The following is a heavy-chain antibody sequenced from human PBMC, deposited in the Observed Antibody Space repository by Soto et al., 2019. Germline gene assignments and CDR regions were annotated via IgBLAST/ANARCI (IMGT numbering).Heavy chain of an antibody. J-gene: IGHJ6*02. D-gene: IGHD3-10*01. CDR3: AKDLGSGKPYYYYAMDV. CDR1: GFTFSSYE. CDR2: ISSSGSTI. V-gene: IGHV3-48*03. Sequence: PGGSLRLSCAASGFTFSSYEMNWVRQAPGKGLEWVSYISSSGSTIYYAESVKGRFIISRDKSENTLYLQMNSLRAEDTALYYCAKDLGSGKPYYYYAMDVWGQGTTVTVSS.